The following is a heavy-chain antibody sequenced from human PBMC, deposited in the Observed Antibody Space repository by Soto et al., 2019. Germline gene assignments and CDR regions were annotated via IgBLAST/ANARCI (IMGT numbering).Heavy chain of an antibody. J-gene: IGHJ3*02. V-gene: IGHV3-23*01. D-gene: IGHD3-22*01. CDR1: GFTFSSSG. CDR2: TSGSGAST. CDR3: AKGKSSVYGASDI. Sequence: GGSLRLSCAASGFTFSSSGMSWVRQAPGKDLEWVSGTSGSGASTYYADSVKGRFTISRDNSMNTLYLQMNSLRVEDTALYYCAKGKSSVYGASDIWGQGTMVTVSS.